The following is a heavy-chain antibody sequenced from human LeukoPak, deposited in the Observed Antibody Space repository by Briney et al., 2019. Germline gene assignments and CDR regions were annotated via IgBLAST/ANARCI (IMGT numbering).Heavy chain of an antibody. J-gene: IGHJ4*02. CDR1: RYSFTNYW. D-gene: IGHD3-22*01. V-gene: IGHV5-10-1*01. Sequence: GESLRISCKGSRYSFTNYWITWVRQMPGKGLECVGKIDPSDSYTNYSPSFQGHVTISADKSINTAYLQWSSLEASDTAIYFCARLLGGYTHFDYWGQGTLVTVSS. CDR3: ARLLGGYTHFDY. CDR2: IDPSDSYT.